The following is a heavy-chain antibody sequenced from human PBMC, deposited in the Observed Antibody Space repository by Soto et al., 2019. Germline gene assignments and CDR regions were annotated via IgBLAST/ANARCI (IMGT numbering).Heavy chain of an antibody. D-gene: IGHD4-17*01. CDR1: GFTFSSYG. Sequence: QVQLVESGGGVVQPGRSLRLSCAASGFTFSSYGMHWVRQAPGKGLEWVAVIWYDGSNKYYADSVKGRFTISRDNSKNTLYLQMNSLRAEDTAVYYCARVLYYGDYVLPLDYWGQGTLVTVSS. CDR3: ARVLYYGDYVLPLDY. CDR2: IWYDGSNK. V-gene: IGHV3-33*01. J-gene: IGHJ4*02.